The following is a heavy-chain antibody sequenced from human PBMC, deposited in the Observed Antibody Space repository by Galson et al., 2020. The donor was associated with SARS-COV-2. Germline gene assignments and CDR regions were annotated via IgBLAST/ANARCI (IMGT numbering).Heavy chain of an antibody. Sequence: VSVKVSCMASGYTFTDYYIHWVRQAPGQGLEWMGRINPKSGGTNDAQKFEGRVTMTRDTSITTAYMELSRLRADDTAVYYCARLRYYDVLTGYIVGVWGQGTMVTVSS. J-gene: IGHJ6*02. D-gene: IGHD3-9*01. V-gene: IGHV1-2*02. CDR1: GYTFTDYY. CDR3: ARLRYYDVLTGYIVGV. CDR2: INPKSGGT.